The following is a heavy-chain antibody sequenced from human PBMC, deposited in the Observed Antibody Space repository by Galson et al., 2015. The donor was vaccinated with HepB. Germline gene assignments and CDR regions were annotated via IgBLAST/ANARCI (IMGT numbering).Heavy chain of an antibody. CDR1: GASISSYY. CDR3: ARDRGDCSSTSCYGGLVENWFDP. Sequence: ETLSLTCTVSGASISSYYWSWIRQPAGKGLEWLGRFYISGDTNYNPSLKSRVTMSVDMSKNQFSLKLSSVTAADTAVYYCARDRGDCSSTSCYGGLVENWFDPWGQGTLVTVSS. J-gene: IGHJ5*02. CDR2: FYISGDT. V-gene: IGHV4-4*07. D-gene: IGHD2-2*01.